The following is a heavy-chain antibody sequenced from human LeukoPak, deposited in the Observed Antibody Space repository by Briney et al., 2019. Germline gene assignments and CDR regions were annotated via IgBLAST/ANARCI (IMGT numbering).Heavy chain of an antibody. D-gene: IGHD1-26*01. Sequence: SETLSLTCTVSGGSISSYYWSWIRQPPGKGLEWIGYIYYSGSTNYNPSLKSRVTISVDTSKNQFSLKLSSVTAADTAVYYCAGINGGSAIDYWGQGTLVTVSS. V-gene: IGHV4-59*08. CDR3: AGINGGSAIDY. CDR2: IYYSGST. J-gene: IGHJ4*02. CDR1: GGSISSYY.